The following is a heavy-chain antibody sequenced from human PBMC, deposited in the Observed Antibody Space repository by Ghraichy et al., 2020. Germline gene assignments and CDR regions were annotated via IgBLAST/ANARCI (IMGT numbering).Heavy chain of an antibody. Sequence: ASVKVSCKASGYTFTSYGISWVRQAPGQGLEWMGWISAYNGNTNYAQKLQGRVTMTTDTSTSTAYMELRSLRSDDTAVYYCARIIPGFFNQLLVGDWFDPWGQGTLVTVSS. J-gene: IGHJ5*02. D-gene: IGHD1-26*01. CDR2: ISAYNGNT. V-gene: IGHV1-18*01. CDR1: GYTFTSYG. CDR3: ARIIPGFFNQLLVGDWFDP.